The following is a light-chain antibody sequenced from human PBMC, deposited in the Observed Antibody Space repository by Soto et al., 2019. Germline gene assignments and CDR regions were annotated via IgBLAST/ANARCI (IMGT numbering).Light chain of an antibody. J-gene: IGKJ1*01. CDR3: QQYNSHSGT. Sequence: DIQMTQSPSTLSASVGDRVTITCRASQGISSWLAWYQQKPGKAPKLLIYKASSLESGVPSRFSGSGSGTEFTLTISSLQPDDIATYYCQQYNSHSGTFGQGTKVDI. CDR1: QGISSW. V-gene: IGKV1-5*03. CDR2: KAS.